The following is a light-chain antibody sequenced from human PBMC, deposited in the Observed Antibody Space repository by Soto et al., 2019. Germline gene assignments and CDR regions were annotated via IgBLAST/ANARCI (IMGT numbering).Light chain of an antibody. Sequence: EIVLTQSPATLSLSLGGTATLSCRASQSVGSYLAWYQQKPGQAPRLLIYDASTRATGIPARFSGSGSGTDFTLTISSLEPEDFAVYYCQQRTNSPPVTFGGGTKVDIK. CDR2: DAS. J-gene: IGKJ4*01. V-gene: IGKV3-11*01. CDR1: QSVGSY. CDR3: QQRTNSPPVT.